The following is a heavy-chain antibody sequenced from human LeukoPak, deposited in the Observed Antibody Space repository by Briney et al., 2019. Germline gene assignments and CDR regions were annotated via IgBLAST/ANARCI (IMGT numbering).Heavy chain of an antibody. Sequence: ASVKVSCKASGFTFTSSAMQWVRQARGQRLEWIGWIVVGSGNTNYAQKFQERVTITRDMSTSTAYMELRSLRSDDTAVYYCARDKAFDAFDIWGQGTMVTVSS. V-gene: IGHV1-58*02. J-gene: IGHJ3*02. CDR2: IVVGSGNT. CDR3: ARDKAFDAFDI. CDR1: GFTFTSSA.